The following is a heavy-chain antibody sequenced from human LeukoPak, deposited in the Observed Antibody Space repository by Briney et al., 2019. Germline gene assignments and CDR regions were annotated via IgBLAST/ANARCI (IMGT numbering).Heavy chain of an antibody. V-gene: IGHV4-4*07. Sequence: PSETLSLTCTVSGGSISSYYWSWIRQPAGKGLEWIGRIYTSGSTNYNPSLKSRVTMSVDTSKNQFSLKLSSVTAADTAVYYCARYPLARYNWNYNWFDPWGQGTLVTVSS. CDR2: IYTSGST. D-gene: IGHD1-7*01. J-gene: IGHJ5*02. CDR1: GGSISSYY. CDR3: ARYPLARYNWNYNWFDP.